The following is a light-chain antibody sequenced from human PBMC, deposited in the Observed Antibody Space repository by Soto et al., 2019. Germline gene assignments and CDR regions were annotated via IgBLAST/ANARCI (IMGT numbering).Light chain of an antibody. CDR3: MQALQTPPLFT. CDR2: LGS. Sequence: DIVMTQSPLSLPVTPGEPASISCRSSQSLLHSNGYNYLDWYLQKPGQSPQLLIYLGSSRASGVPDRFSRTGSGTDFTLKISRVEAEDVGVYYCMQALQTPPLFTFGPGTKVDIK. J-gene: IGKJ3*01. CDR1: QSLLHSNGYNY. V-gene: IGKV2-28*01.